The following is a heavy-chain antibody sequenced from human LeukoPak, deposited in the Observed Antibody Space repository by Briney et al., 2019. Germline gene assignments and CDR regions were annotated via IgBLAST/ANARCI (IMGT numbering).Heavy chain of an antibody. CDR1: GGSISSGSYY. V-gene: IGHV4-61*02. Sequence: SETLSLTCTVSGGSISSGSYYWSWIRQPAGKGLEWIGRIYTSGSTNYNPSLKSRVTISVDTSKNQFSLKLSSVTAADTAAYYCARSPTFSQLLYYYYYMDVWGKGTTVTVSS. CDR3: ARSPTFSQLLYYYYYMDV. CDR2: IYTSGST. D-gene: IGHD2-2*01. J-gene: IGHJ6*03.